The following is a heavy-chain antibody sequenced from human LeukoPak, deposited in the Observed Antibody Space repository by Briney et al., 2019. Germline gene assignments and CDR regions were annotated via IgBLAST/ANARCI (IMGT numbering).Heavy chain of an antibody. D-gene: IGHD3-3*01. CDR2: IHHSGNT. Sequence: SETLSLTCTVSGDSISSGDYSWNWIRQHPGKGLEWIGYIHHSGNTFYNPSLESRVTISVAPSQNLFSLKLYSVIAADAAVYYCARSEVALFGVAPNWFDPWGQGTLVTVSS. CDR3: ARSEVALFGVAPNWFDP. J-gene: IGHJ5*02. CDR1: GDSISSGDYS. V-gene: IGHV4-31*03.